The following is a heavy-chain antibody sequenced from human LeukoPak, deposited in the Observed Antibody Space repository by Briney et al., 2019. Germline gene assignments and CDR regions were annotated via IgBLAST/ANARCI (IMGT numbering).Heavy chain of an antibody. D-gene: IGHD4-17*01. CDR1: GGSFGGYY. V-gene: IGHV4-34*01. Sequence: SETLSLTCAVYGGSFGGYYWSWIRQPPGKGLEWIGEINHSGSTNYNPSLKSRVTMSVDTSKNQFSLKLSSVTAADTAVYYCARSYGDYEMDYFDYWGQGTLVTVSS. CDR3: ARSYGDYEMDYFDY. J-gene: IGHJ4*02. CDR2: INHSGST.